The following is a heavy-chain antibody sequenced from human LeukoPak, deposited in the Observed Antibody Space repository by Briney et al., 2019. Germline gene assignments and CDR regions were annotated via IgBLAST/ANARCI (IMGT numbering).Heavy chain of an antibody. Sequence: ASVKVSCKASGYTFSSYDINWVRQATGQGLEWMGWMNPNSGNTGYAQKSQGRLNMTRNTSIDTAYMELSSLRSDDTAVYYCARRVGSGWPVQHWGQGTLVTASS. CDR1: GYTFSSYD. J-gene: IGHJ1*01. CDR2: MNPNSGNT. CDR3: ARRVGSGWPVQH. V-gene: IGHV1-8*01. D-gene: IGHD6-19*01.